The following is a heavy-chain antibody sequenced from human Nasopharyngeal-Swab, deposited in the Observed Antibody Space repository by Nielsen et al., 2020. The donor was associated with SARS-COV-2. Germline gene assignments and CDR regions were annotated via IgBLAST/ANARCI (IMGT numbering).Heavy chain of an antibody. J-gene: IGHJ5*02. CDR3: AKDIRGYYDFSP. Sequence: GESLKISCAASGFTFSSYAMSWVRQAPGKGLEWVANIKEDGSEAHYVGSVRGRFTISRDNAENSLYLQMNSLRAEDTAVYYCAKDIRGYYDFSPWGLGTLVTVAS. CDR1: GFTFSSYA. CDR2: IKEDGSEA. V-gene: IGHV3-7*03. D-gene: IGHD3-3*01.